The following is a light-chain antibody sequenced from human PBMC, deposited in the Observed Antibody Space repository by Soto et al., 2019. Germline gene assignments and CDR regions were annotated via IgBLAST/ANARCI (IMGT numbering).Light chain of an antibody. CDR2: AAS. J-gene: IGKJ1*01. CDR3: QQYYRWPQT. CDR1: QSLSFN. Sequence: EIERTQSPATRSVSPGERATLSCRASQSLSFNLAWYQQKPGQAPRLLIYAASTRATGIPARFSGSGSGTEFTLTISSLQSEDFAVYYCQQYYRWPQTFGQGTKVDI. V-gene: IGKV3-15*01.